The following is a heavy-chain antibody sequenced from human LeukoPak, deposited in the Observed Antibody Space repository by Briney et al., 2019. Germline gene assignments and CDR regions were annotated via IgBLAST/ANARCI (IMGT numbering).Heavy chain of an antibody. CDR2: INSDGSEG. J-gene: IGHJ4*02. Sequence: GGSLRLSCAVSGFTFSGFWMSWSRQAPGKGLEWVASINSDGSEGYYADVVKGRFTISRDNSKNTLYLEMSSLRVEDTAIYYCAKWPEGAMDYFDYWGQGTLVTVSS. V-gene: IGHV3-7*03. CDR3: AKWPEGAMDYFDY. D-gene: IGHD2-8*01. CDR1: GFTFSGFW.